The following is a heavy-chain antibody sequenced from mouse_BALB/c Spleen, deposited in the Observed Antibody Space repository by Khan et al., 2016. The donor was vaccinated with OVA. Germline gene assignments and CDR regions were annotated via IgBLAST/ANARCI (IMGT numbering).Heavy chain of an antibody. V-gene: IGHV1S137*01. J-gene: IGHJ3*01. Sequence: QVQRQQSGAALVRPGVSVKLTCTASGYTFTDYSMRLVMQRHPESLQWFGVISTNYGDPDYNPTLQGQASLTVDSSSSPVYLELDRLTSEDAAIHYCVRDAMFAYWGQGTMVTVSA. CDR3: VRDAMFAY. CDR1: GYTFTDYS. CDR2: ISTNYGDP.